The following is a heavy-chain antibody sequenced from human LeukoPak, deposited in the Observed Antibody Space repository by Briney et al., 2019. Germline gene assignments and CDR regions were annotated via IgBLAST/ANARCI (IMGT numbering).Heavy chain of an antibody. CDR1: GGTFSSYA. D-gene: IGHD1-26*01. CDR2: INPNSGGT. Sequence: ASVKVSCKASGGTFSSYAISWVRQAPGQGLEWMGWINPNSGGTNYALKFQGWVTMTRDTSISTAYMELSRLRSDDTAVYYCARDAVMDPSGSYYWNYYYYYGMDVWGQGTTVTVSS. V-gene: IGHV1-2*04. CDR3: ARDAVMDPSGSYYWNYYYYYGMDV. J-gene: IGHJ6*02.